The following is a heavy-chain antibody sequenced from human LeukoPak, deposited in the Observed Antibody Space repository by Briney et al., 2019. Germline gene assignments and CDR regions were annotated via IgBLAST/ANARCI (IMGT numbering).Heavy chain of an antibody. CDR2: IYYSGST. Sequence: SENLSLTCTVSGGSISSYYWSWIRQPPGKGLEWIGYIYYSGSTNYNPSLKSRVTISVDTSKNQFSLKLSSVTAADTDVYYCARQVHNYYGSGSYPPYYFDYWGQGTLVTVSS. D-gene: IGHD3-10*01. CDR3: ARQVHNYYGSGSYPPYYFDY. CDR1: GGSISSYY. J-gene: IGHJ4*02. V-gene: IGHV4-59*01.